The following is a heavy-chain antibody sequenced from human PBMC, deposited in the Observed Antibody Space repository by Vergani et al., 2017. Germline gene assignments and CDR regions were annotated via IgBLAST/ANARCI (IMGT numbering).Heavy chain of an antibody. V-gene: IGHV4-59*01. CDR2: IYYSGST. CDR3: ARRDGDYRSSHFDY. J-gene: IGHJ4*02. CDR1: GGSISSYY. Sequence: QVQLQESGPGLVKPSETLSLTCTVSGGSISSYYWSWIRQPPGTGLEWIGYIYYSGSTNYNPSLKSRVTISVDTSKNQFSLKLSSVTAADTAVYYCARRDGDYRSSHFDYWGQGTLVTVSS. D-gene: IGHD4-17*01.